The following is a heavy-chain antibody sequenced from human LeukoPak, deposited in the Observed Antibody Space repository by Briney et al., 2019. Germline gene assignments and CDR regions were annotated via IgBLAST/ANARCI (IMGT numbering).Heavy chain of an antibody. J-gene: IGHJ6*03. CDR2: IGGDGGKK. CDR1: GLTFSTHW. D-gene: IGHD1-26*01. Sequence: GGSLRLSSAASGLTFSTHWMTWVRQAPGKGLEWLANIGGDGGKKFYVDSVKGRFTISRDNAKNSLYLQMNSLSPDDTAVYFCARDPYSGNYGDYYYYYMDVWGKGTTVTISS. CDR3: ARDPYSGNYGDYYYYYMDV. V-gene: IGHV3-7*01.